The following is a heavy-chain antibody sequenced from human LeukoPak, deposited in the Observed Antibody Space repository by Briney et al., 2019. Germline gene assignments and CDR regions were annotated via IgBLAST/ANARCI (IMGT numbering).Heavy chain of an antibody. CDR1: EYTFTGYY. V-gene: IGHV1-2*02. D-gene: IGHD3-10*01. Sequence: ASVKVSCKASEYTFTGYYLHWVRQAPGQGLEWMGWINPNSGGTNYAQKFQGRVTMTRDTSISTAYMVLSRLRSDDTAVYYCARSQKNYYGSGSDWGQGTLVTVSS. CDR3: ARSQKNYYGSGSD. J-gene: IGHJ4*02. CDR2: INPNSGGT.